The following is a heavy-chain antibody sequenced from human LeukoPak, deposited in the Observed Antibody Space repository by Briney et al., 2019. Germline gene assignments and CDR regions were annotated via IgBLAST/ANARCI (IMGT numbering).Heavy chain of an antibody. J-gene: IGHJ4*02. D-gene: IGHD6-13*01. CDR3: VKVAAAGNGYFDY. V-gene: IGHV3-30*02. Sequence: PGGSLRLSCAASGFTFSSYGMHWVRQAPGKGLEWVAVIWYDGSNKYYADSVKGRFTISRDNSKNTLDLQMSSLRAEDTAVYYCVKVAAAGNGYFDYWGQGTLVTVSS. CDR1: GFTFSSYG. CDR2: IWYDGSNK.